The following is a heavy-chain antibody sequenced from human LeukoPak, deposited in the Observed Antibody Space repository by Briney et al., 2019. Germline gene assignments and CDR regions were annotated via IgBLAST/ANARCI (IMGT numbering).Heavy chain of an antibody. CDR1: GFTFSGSA. D-gene: IGHD4-23*01. CDR3: TRLSGGNSDSYYYGLDV. J-gene: IGHJ6*02. Sequence: GGSLRLSCAASGFTFSGSAVHWVRQASGKGLEWVARIKTKAESYATAYVASVKGRFTISRDDSKNTAYLQMDSLKTEDTAMYYCTRLSGGNSDSYYYGLDVWGQGTTVTVSS. V-gene: IGHV3-73*01. CDR2: IKTKAESYAT.